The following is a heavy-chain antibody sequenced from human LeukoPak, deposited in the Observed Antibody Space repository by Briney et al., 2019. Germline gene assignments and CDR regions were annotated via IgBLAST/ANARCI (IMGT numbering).Heavy chain of an antibody. CDR1: GFTFSSYG. J-gene: IGHJ6*03. Sequence: PGGSLRLSCAASGFTFSSYGMSWVRQAPGKGLEWVSAISGSGGSTYYADSVKGRFTISRDNSKNTLYLQMNSLRAEDTAVYYCAKPPGYYYYYMDVWGKGTTVTISS. D-gene: IGHD3-10*01. CDR3: AKPPGYYYYYMDV. V-gene: IGHV3-23*01. CDR2: ISGSGGST.